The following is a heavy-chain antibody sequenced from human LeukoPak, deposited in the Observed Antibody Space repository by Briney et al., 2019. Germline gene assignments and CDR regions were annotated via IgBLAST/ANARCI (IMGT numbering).Heavy chain of an antibody. CDR1: GFTFSSYA. Sequence: GGSLRLSCAASGFTFSSYAMSWVRQAPGKGLEWVSAISGSGGSTYYADSVKGRFTISRDNSKNTLYLQMNSLRAEDTAVYYCARGHLPTLWYNWNHLAFDYWGQGTLVTVSS. V-gene: IGHV3-23*01. CDR2: ISGSGGST. CDR3: ARGHLPTLWYNWNHLAFDY. D-gene: IGHD1-20*01. J-gene: IGHJ4*02.